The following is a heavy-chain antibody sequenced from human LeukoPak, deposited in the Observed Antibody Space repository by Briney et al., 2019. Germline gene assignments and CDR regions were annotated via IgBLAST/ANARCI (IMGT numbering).Heavy chain of an antibody. D-gene: IGHD5-18*01. Sequence: GGSLRLSCAASGFTFSSYAMHWVRQAPGKGLEWVAVISYDGSNKYYADSVKGRFTISRDNSKNTLYLQMNSLRPEDTAVYYCARDLSQLWSEGLDYWGQGTLVTVSS. CDR3: ARDLSQLWSEGLDY. CDR1: GFTFSSYA. V-gene: IGHV3-30-3*01. J-gene: IGHJ4*02. CDR2: ISYDGSNK.